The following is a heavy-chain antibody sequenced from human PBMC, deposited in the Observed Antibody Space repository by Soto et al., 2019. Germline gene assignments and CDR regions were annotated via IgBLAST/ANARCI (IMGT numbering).Heavy chain of an antibody. Sequence: SETLSLTCTVSGGSISSYYWSWIRQPPGKGLEWIGYIYYSGSTNYNPSLKSRVTISVDTSKNQFSLKLSSVTAADTAVYYCVCIAGLGNDYWGQGTLVTVSS. CDR1: GGSISSYY. CDR2: IYYSGST. J-gene: IGHJ4*02. V-gene: IGHV4-59*01. CDR3: VCIAGLGNDY. D-gene: IGHD1-26*01.